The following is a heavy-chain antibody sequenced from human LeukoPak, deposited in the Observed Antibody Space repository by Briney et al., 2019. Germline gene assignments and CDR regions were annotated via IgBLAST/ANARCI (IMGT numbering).Heavy chain of an antibody. D-gene: IGHD3-9*01. CDR2: ISGYNGNT. CDR3: AREDLTGYSFLDC. V-gene: IGHV1-18*01. J-gene: IGHJ4*02. CDR1: GYTFASYG. Sequence: GASVKVSCQASGYTFASYGITWVRQAPGQGLERMGWISGYNGNTNYAQRLRGRVTMTTDISTSTSYMELRSLRSDDTAVYYCAREDLTGYSFLDCWGQGTLVTVSS.